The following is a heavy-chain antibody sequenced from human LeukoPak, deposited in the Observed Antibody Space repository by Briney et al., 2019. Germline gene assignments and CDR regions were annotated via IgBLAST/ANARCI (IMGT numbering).Heavy chain of an antibody. CDR2: IYYSGST. D-gene: IGHD4-17*01. Sequence: SETLSLTCTVSGGSISSYYWSWIRQPPGKELEWIGYIYYSGSTNYNPSLKSRVTISVDTSKNQFSLKLSSVTAADTAVYYCARDLGRYGDYPPGNGMDVWGQGTTVTVSS. V-gene: IGHV4-59*01. CDR1: GGSISSYY. CDR3: ARDLGRYGDYPPGNGMDV. J-gene: IGHJ6*02.